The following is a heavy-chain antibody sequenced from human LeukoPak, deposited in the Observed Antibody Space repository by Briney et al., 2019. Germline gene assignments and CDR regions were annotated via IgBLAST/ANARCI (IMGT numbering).Heavy chain of an antibody. J-gene: IGHJ4*02. Sequence: PGRSLRLSCPTSGFPFSTYGMHWVRQAPGKGLEWVAVIRFDGSEKYYADSVKGRFTISRDNSKNTLYLQMNSLRAEDTAVYFCAREGGIRHFDFWGQGTLVTVSS. D-gene: IGHD3-16*01. V-gene: IGHV3-33*01. CDR2: IRFDGSEK. CDR3: AREGGIRHFDF. CDR1: GFPFSTYG.